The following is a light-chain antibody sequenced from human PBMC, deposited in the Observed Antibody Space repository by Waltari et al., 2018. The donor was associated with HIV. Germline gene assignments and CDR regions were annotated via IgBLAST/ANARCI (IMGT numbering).Light chain of an antibody. CDR1: QSVFYSSNNKNY. J-gene: IGKJ2*01. V-gene: IGKV4-1*01. Sequence: DIVMTQSPDSLAVSLGERATINCKSSQSVFYSSNNKNYLAWYQQTPGQPPKLLIYRASTRESGVPDRFSGSGSGTDFTLTISSLQAEDVAVYYCQQYYSTPRYTFGQGTKLEIK. CDR3: QQYYSTPRYT. CDR2: RAS.